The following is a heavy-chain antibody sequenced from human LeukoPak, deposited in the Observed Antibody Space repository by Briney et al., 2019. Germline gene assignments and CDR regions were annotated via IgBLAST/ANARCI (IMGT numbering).Heavy chain of an antibody. V-gene: IGHV2-5*01. J-gene: IGHJ4*02. Sequence: SGPTLVNPTQTLTLTCTFSGFSLTSSGVGVGWIRQPPGKALEWLASIYYNDDKRFSTSLKSRFTITKDTPKNQVVLTMTNMDPVDTATYYCTLRRELYDYGGHGFEHWGQGTLVTVSS. CDR3: TLRRELYDYGGHGFEH. CDR2: IYYNDDK. CDR1: GFSLTSSGVG. D-gene: IGHD4-23*01.